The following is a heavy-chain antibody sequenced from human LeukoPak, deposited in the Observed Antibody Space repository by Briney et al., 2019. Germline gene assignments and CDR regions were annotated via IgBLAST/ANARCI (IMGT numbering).Heavy chain of an antibody. V-gene: IGHV4-59*01. CDR1: GGSISSYY. D-gene: IGHD1-26*01. Sequence: SETLSLTCTVSGGSISSYYWSWMRQPPGKGLEWIGYIYYSGSTNYNPSLKSRVTISVDTSKNQFSLKLSSVTAADTAVYYCARARSGKNYYSGMDVWGQGTTVTVSS. CDR2: IYYSGST. CDR3: ARARSGKNYYSGMDV. J-gene: IGHJ6*02.